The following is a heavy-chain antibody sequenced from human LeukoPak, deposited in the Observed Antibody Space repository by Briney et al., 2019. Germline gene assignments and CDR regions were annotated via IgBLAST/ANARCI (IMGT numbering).Heavy chain of an antibody. D-gene: IGHD2-15*01. CDR2: IKEDGGEK. Sequence: GGSLRLSCAASGFTFRRNWMSLVRQAPGKGLEWVANIKEDGGEKFYVDSAKGRFTISRDNAKNSLYLQMNSLGAEDTAVYYCARGRYCSGNACSFFDYWGLGTLVTVSS. CDR3: ARGRYCSGNACSFFDY. CDR1: GFTFRRNW. V-gene: IGHV3-7*01. J-gene: IGHJ4*02.